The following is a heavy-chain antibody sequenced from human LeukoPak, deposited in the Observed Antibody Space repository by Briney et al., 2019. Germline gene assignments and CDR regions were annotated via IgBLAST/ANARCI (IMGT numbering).Heavy chain of an antibody. V-gene: IGHV3-7*03. CDR2: IKADGSEK. J-gene: IGHJ3*02. CDR1: GFTFSTSW. Sequence: PGGSLRLSCVGSGFTFSTSWMNWVRQAPGKGLEWVANIKADGSEKYYVDSVKGRFTISRDNSKNTLYLQMNSLRAEDTAVYYCASSYYDSIWGQGTMVTVSS. CDR3: ASSYYDSI. D-gene: IGHD3-22*01.